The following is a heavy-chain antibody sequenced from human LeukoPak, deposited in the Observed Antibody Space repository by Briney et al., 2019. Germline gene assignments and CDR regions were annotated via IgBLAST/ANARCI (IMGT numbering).Heavy chain of an antibody. CDR3: ARDSVLTADYHYYIDV. Sequence: PGGSLRLSCAASGFTFMSYWMHWVRQAPGKGLVWVSRINTDGSSTSHADSVKGRFTISIDNAKNTLYLQMNSLRAEDTAVYYCARDSVLTADYHYYIDVWGKGTTVTVSS. CDR1: GFTFMSYW. CDR2: INTDGSST. V-gene: IGHV3-74*01. D-gene: IGHD4/OR15-4a*01. J-gene: IGHJ6*03.